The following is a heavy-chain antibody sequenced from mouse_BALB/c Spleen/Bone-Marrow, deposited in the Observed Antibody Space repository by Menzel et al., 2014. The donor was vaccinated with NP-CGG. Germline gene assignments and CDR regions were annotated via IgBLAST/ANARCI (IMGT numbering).Heavy chain of an antibody. CDR3: TRGSYGSSQYYFDY. J-gene: IGHJ2*01. Sequence: QVQLQQSGAELVKPGASVKLSCMASGYTFTSFYMYWVKQRPGQGLEWIGGINPSNGGTNFNEKFKSKATLTLDKSSSTAYMQLSSLTSEDSAVYYCTRGSYGSSQYYFDYWGQGTTLTVSS. CDR2: INPSNGGT. V-gene: IGHV1S81*02. CDR1: GYTFTSFY. D-gene: IGHD1-1*01.